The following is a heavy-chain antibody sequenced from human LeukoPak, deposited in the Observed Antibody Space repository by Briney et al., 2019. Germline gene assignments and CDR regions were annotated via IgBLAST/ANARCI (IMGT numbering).Heavy chain of an antibody. V-gene: IGHV4-59*01. CDR2: IYYSGST. D-gene: IGHD5-18*01. Sequence: SETLSLTCTVSGGSISSYYWSWIRQPPGKGLEWIGYIYYSGSTNYNPSLKNRVTLSVDTPKNQFSLKLSSVTAADTAVYYCARGGGSGYSYGWGQGTLVTVSS. J-gene: IGHJ4*02. CDR1: GGSISSYY. CDR3: ARGGGSGYSYG.